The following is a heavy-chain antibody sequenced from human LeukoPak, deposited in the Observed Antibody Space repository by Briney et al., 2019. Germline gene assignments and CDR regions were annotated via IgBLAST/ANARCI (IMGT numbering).Heavy chain of an antibody. D-gene: IGHD2-2*02. J-gene: IGHJ6*02. Sequence: SETLSLTCTVSGGSISSYYWSWLRQPAGKGLEWIGRIYTSGSTNYNPSLKSRVTMSVDTSKNKSSLKLSSVTAADTAVYYCARDCSSTSCYIGGHYYYYYGMDVWGQGTTVTVSS. CDR1: GGSISSYY. V-gene: IGHV4-4*07. CDR2: IYTSGST. CDR3: ARDCSSTSCYIGGHYYYYYGMDV.